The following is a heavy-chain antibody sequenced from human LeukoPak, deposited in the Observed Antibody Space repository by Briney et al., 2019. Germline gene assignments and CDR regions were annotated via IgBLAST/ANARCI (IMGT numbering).Heavy chain of an antibody. Sequence: GGSLRLSCAASGFTFSTYAMSWVRQAPGKRLEWVSAINGIGGSTYYADSVKGRFTISRDDSKNTLYLQMNSLRAEDTAVYYGASLASEQWQIYPLPHYYYGMDVWGQGTTVTVSS. J-gene: IGHJ6*02. CDR2: INGIGGST. CDR3: ASLASEQWQIYPLPHYYYGMDV. D-gene: IGHD6-19*01. V-gene: IGHV3-23*01. CDR1: GFTFSTYA.